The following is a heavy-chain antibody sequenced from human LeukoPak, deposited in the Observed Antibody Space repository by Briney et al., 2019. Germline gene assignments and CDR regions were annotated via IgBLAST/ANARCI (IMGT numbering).Heavy chain of an antibody. Sequence: GGSLRLSCAASGFTFSSYNMHWVRQATGQGLEWVSAIGTAGDPYYPGSVEGRFTISRENAKNSLYLQMNSLRAGDTAVYYCATATRSGYYDYWGQGALVTVSS. CDR3: ATATRSGYYDY. D-gene: IGHD3-3*01. CDR2: IGTAGDP. J-gene: IGHJ4*02. CDR1: GFTFSSYN. V-gene: IGHV3-13*05.